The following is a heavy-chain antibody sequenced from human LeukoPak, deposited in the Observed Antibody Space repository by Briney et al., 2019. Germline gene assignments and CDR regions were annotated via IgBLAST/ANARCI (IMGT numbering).Heavy chain of an antibody. CDR3: ATEGGSGSYYGDDAFDM. J-gene: IGHJ3*02. Sequence: KPGGSLRLSCEASGFSFTNTWMSWVRQAPGKGLEWVGRVKSKADDGTTDYAAPVQGRFTISGDDSKNTLSLQMNSLKTEDTAVYYCATEGGSGSYYGDDAFDMWGQGTMVTVSS. CDR2: VKSKADDGTT. V-gene: IGHV3-15*01. CDR1: GFSFTNTW. D-gene: IGHD3-10*01.